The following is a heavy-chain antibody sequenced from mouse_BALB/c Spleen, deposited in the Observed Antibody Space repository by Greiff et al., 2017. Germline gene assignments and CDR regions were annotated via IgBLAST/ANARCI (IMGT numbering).Heavy chain of an antibody. CDR2: ISYSGST. D-gene: IGHD2-14*01. CDR3: ARNYRYEYWYFDV. CDR1: GDSITSGY. J-gene: IGHJ1*01. V-gene: IGHV3-8*02. Sequence: EVQLQESGPSLVKPSHTLSLTCSVTGDSITSGYWNWIRKFPGNKLEYIGYISYSGSTYYTPSLKRRISITRDTSKNQYYLQLNSVTTEDTATYYCARNYRYEYWYFDVWGAGTTVTVAS.